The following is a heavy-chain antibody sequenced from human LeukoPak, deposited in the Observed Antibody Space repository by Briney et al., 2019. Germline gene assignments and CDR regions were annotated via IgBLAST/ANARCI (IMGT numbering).Heavy chain of an antibody. CDR1: GGSISSHY. CDR3: ARGISNRHTPYDY. CDR2: IYYSGST. D-gene: IGHD4-11*01. V-gene: IGHV4-59*11. J-gene: IGHJ4*02. Sequence: SETLSLTCTVSGGSISSHYWSWIRQPPGKGLEWIGYIYYSGSTNYNPSLKSRVTISVDTSKNQFSLKLSSVTAADTAVYYCARGISNRHTPYDYWGQGTLVTVSS.